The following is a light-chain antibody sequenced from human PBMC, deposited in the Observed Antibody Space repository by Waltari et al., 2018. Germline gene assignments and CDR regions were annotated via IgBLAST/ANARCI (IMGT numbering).Light chain of an antibody. CDR3: QQSYSAPPT. CDR1: QTISDY. Sequence: DIQMTQSPSSLSASVGDRLTITCRASQTISDYLNWYQHKPGTAPNLLIYAASSLQSGVPSRVSGSGSGTDFTLTISSLQPEDFATYYCQQSYSAPPTFGQGTKVEIK. J-gene: IGKJ1*01. CDR2: AAS. V-gene: IGKV1-39*01.